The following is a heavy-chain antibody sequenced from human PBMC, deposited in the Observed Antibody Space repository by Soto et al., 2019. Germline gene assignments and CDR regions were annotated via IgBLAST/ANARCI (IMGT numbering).Heavy chain of an antibody. CDR1: GITFSDHY. Sequence: SLRLSCAASGITFSDHYMSWIRQAPGKGLEWVSYISGSGSSTNYADSVKGRFTISRDNAKNSLFLQMNSLRDEDTAVYYCGTLHYYAVDYWGQGNLVTVSS. CDR3: GTLHYYAVDY. CDR2: ISGSGSST. V-gene: IGHV3-11*03. D-gene: IGHD3-22*01. J-gene: IGHJ4*02.